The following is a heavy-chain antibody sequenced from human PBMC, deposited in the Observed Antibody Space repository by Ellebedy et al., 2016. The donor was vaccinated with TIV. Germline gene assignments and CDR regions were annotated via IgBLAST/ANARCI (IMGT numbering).Heavy chain of an antibody. CDR1: GGSISSYY. CDR2: IYYSGST. Sequence: MPSETLSLTCIVSGGSISSYYWSRIRQPPGKGLEWIGYIYYSGSTNYNPSLKSRVTISVDTSKNQFSLKLSSVTAADTAVYYCARRASNMPHFDYWGQGTLVTVSS. J-gene: IGHJ4*02. V-gene: IGHV4-59*08. CDR3: ARRASNMPHFDY. D-gene: IGHD1/OR15-1a*01.